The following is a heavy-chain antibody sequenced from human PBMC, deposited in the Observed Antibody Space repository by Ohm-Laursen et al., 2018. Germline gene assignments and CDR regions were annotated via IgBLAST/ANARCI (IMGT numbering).Heavy chain of an antibody. CDR1: GFTVSGNY. J-gene: IGHJ3*02. D-gene: IGHD6-13*01. Sequence: SLRLSCAAFGFTVSGNYMSWVRQAPGKGLEWVSGISWNSGSIGYADSVKGRFTISRDNAKNSLYLQMNSLRAEDTALYYCAKDHSPYSSSLRSAFDIWGQGTMVTVSS. CDR3: AKDHSPYSSSLRSAFDI. CDR2: ISWNSGSI. V-gene: IGHV3-9*01.